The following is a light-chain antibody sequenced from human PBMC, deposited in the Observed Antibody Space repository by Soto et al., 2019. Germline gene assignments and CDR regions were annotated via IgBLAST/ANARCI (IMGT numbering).Light chain of an antibody. CDR1: QSVSSR. CDR2: GAS. CDR3: QQYKNWPL. Sequence: IMISQSRATLSVYQGERATLSCRASQSVSSRLAWYQQKPGQAPRLLIYGASTRATGTPARFSGSGFGTEFTLTISSLQSEDFAVYYCQQYKNWPLFGQGTRLAI. V-gene: IGKV3-15*01. J-gene: IGKJ5*01.